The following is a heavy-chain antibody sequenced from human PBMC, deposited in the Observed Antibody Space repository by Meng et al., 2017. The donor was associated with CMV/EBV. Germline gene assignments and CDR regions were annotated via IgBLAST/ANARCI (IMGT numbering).Heavy chain of an antibody. V-gene: IGHV3-11*01. CDR2: ISSSGSTI. D-gene: IGHD2-2*01. CDR3: ARDRRYCSSTSCYPPYYYYYGMDV. Sequence: GESLKISCAASGFTFSDYYMSWIRQAPGKGLEWVSYISSSGSTIYYADSVKGRFTISRDNAKSSLYLQMNRLRAEDTAVYYCARDRRYCSSTSCYPPYYYYYGMDVWGQGTTVTVSS. J-gene: IGHJ6*02. CDR1: GFTFSDYY.